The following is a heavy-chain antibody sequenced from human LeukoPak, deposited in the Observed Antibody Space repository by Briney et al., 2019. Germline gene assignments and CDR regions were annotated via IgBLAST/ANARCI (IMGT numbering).Heavy chain of an antibody. CDR2: ISGSGSST. J-gene: IGHJ6*02. Sequence: GGSLRLPCAASGFTFSSYAMSWVRQAPGKGLEWVSAISGSGSSTYYADSVRGRFTISRDNSKNTVYLQMKSLRAEDTAVFYCAKDRLTGTTSLYYYYGMDVWGQGTTVTVSS. D-gene: IGHD1-7*01. CDR3: AKDRLTGTTSLYYYYGMDV. V-gene: IGHV3-23*01. CDR1: GFTFSSYA.